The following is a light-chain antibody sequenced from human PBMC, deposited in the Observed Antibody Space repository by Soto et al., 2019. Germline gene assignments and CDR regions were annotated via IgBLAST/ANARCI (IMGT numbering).Light chain of an antibody. J-gene: IGKJ4*01. V-gene: IGKV1-33*01. CDR3: KHYDNLPR. Sequence: DIQVRQAPPSLSAAGGVRVTITFQATQDMRSSVNWYQQKPGEAPKLLIYDASNLETGVPSRFSGRRSGTDFTFTISSPQPEDSATYYCKHYDNLPRFGGGTKVDIK. CDR2: DAS. CDR1: QDMRSS.